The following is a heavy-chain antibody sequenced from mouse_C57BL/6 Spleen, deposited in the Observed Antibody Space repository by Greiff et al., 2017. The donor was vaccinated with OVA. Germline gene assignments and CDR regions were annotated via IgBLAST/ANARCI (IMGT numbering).Heavy chain of an antibody. CDR1: GFTFSDYG. CDR3: ASNYGFDY. V-gene: IGHV5-17*01. D-gene: IGHD1-1*01. CDR2: ISSGSSTI. J-gene: IGHJ2*01. Sequence: EVMLVESGGGLVKPGGSLKLSCAASGFTFSDYGMNWVRQAPEKGLEWVAYISSGSSTIYYADTVKGRFTLSRDNAKNTLFLQMTSLRSEDTAMYYCASNYGFDYWGQGTTLTVSS.